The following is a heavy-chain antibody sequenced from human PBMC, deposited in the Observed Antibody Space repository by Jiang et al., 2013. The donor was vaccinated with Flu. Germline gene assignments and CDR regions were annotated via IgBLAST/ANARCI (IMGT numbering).Heavy chain of an antibody. V-gene: IGHV4-59*01. J-gene: IGHJ3*02. CDR1: GGSISSYY. D-gene: IGHD2-8*01. CDR2: IYYSGST. Sequence: VLLKPSETLSLTCTVSGGSISSYYWSWIRQPPGKGLEWIGYIYYSGSTNYNPSLKSRVTISVDTSKNQFSLKLSSVTAADTAVYYCARDLGDGMVYAPDAFDIWGQGTMVTVSS. CDR3: ARDLGDGMVYAPDAFDI.